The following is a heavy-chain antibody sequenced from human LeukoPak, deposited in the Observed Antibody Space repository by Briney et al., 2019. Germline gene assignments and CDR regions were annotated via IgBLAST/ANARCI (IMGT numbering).Heavy chain of an antibody. CDR3: TTAPNQWELPFDY. J-gene: IGHJ4*02. V-gene: IGHV3-15*01. D-gene: IGHD1-26*01. Sequence: PGGSLRLSCAASGFTFSNAWMSWVRQAPGKGLEWVGRIKSKADGGTTDYAAPVKGRFTISRDDSKNTLYLQMNSLKTEDTAVYYCTTAPNQWELPFDYWGQGTLVTVSS. CDR2: IKSKADGGTT. CDR1: GFTFSNAW.